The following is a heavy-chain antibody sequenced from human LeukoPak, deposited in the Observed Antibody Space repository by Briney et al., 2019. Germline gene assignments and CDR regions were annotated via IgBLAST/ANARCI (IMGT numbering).Heavy chain of an antibody. CDR1: GGSISSGGYY. D-gene: IGHD3-3*01. Sequence: SQTLSLTCTVSGGSISSGGYYWSWIRQPPGKGLEWIGYIYHSGSTYYNPSLKSRVTISVDRSKNQFSLKLSSVTAADTAVYYCARTYYDFWSGYPIPLTFDYWGQGTLVTVSS. J-gene: IGHJ4*02. CDR2: IYHSGST. V-gene: IGHV4-30-2*01. CDR3: ARTYYDFWSGYPIPLTFDY.